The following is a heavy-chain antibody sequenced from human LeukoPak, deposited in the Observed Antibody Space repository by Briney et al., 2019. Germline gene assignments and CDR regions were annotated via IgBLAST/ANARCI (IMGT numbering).Heavy chain of an antibody. CDR2: INHSGST. Sequence: SETLSLTCAVYGGSFSGYYWRWIRQPPGKGLEWIGEINHSGSTNYNPSLKSRVTISVDTSKNQFSLKLSSVTAADTAVYYCARGGVVVPAARGYFDYWGQGTLVTVSS. CDR1: GGSFSGYY. V-gene: IGHV4-34*01. D-gene: IGHD2-2*01. J-gene: IGHJ4*02. CDR3: ARGGVVVPAARGYFDY.